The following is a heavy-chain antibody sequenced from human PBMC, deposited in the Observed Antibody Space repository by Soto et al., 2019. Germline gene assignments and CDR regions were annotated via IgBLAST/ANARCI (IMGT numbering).Heavy chain of an antibody. D-gene: IGHD3-10*01. CDR2: MYNSGST. J-gene: IGHJ4*02. CDR1: GSSISSYY. V-gene: IGHV4-59*08. CDR3: ASMGYHYGSGSYPLDY. Sequence: QVQLQESGPGLVKPSETLSLTCTVSGSSISSYYWTWIGQPPGKGLEWIGFMYNSGSTHYNPSLKSRVTISLDTSKNQFSLNLRSVTAAVTAVYYCASMGYHYGSGSYPLDYWGQGTLVTVSS.